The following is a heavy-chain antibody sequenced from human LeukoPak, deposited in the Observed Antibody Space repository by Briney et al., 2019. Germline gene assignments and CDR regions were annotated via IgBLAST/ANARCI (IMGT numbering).Heavy chain of an antibody. Sequence: ASVKVSCKASGGTFGSHTINWVRQAPGQGLELMGGIIPIFGTANYAQKFQGRVTITAVESTSTAYMEVSSLRSEDTAVYYCARGWLAETMVVTPYNYWGQGTLVTVSS. CDR3: ARGWLAETMVVTPYNY. CDR2: IIPIFGTA. V-gene: IGHV1-69*13. J-gene: IGHJ4*02. D-gene: IGHD4-23*01. CDR1: GGTFGSHT.